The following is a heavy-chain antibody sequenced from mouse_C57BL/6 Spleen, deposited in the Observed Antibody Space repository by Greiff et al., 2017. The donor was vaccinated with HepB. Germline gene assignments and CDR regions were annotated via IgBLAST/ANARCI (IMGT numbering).Heavy chain of an antibody. CDR2: IDPNSGGT. V-gene: IGHV1-62-3*01. CDR1: GYTFTSYW. D-gene: IGHD1-1*01. CDR3: ARGDLLPGRNWYFDV. J-gene: IGHJ1*03. Sequence: QVQLQQPGAELVKPGASVKLSCKASGYTFTSYWMHWVKQRPGRGLEWIGRIDPNSGGTKYNEKFKSKATLTVDTSSSTAYMQLSSLTSEDSAVYYCARGDLLPGRNWYFDVWGTGTTVTVSS.